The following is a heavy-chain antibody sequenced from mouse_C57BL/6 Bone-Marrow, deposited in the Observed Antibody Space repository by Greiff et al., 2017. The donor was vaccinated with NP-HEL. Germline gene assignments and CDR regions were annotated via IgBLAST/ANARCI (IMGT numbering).Heavy chain of an antibody. CDR2: IYPGSGST. V-gene: IGHV1-55*01. J-gene: IGHJ3*01. CDR1: GYTFTSYW. D-gene: IGHD2-2*01. Sequence: QVQLQQPGAELVKPGASVKMSCKASGYTFTSYWITWVKQRPGQGLEWIGDIYPGSGSTNYNEKFKSKATLTVDTSSSTAYMQLSSLTSEDSAVYYCAIYYGYGGGFAYWGQGTLVTVSA. CDR3: AIYYGYGGGFAY.